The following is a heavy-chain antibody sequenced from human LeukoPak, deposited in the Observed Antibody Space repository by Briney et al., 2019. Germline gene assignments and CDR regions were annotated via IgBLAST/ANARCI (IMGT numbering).Heavy chain of an antibody. V-gene: IGHV3-23*01. CDR1: GFIFSNYA. J-gene: IGHJ4*02. CDR2: ISGSGGTS. CDR3: TRRLDD. Sequence: GGSLRLSCAASGFIFSNYAMKWVRQAPGKGLEWVSAISGSGGTSYYADSVKGRFTISRDNAQNSLYLQMNGLRVEDTAVYYCTRRLDDWGQGTLVTVSS. D-gene: IGHD3-16*01.